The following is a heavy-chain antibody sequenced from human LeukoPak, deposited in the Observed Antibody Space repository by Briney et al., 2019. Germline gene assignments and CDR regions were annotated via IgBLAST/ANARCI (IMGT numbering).Heavy chain of an antibody. CDR3: ARMRRGYSYGYYYGMDV. CDR2: IIPIFGTA. J-gene: IGHJ6*02. V-gene: IGHV1-69*05. Sequence: SVKVSCKASGGTLSSYAISWVRQAPGQGLEWMGGIIPIFGTANYAQKLQGRVTMTTDTSTSTAYMELRSLRSDDTAVYYCARMRRGYSYGYYYGMDVWGQGTTVTVSS. D-gene: IGHD5-18*01. CDR1: GGTLSSYA.